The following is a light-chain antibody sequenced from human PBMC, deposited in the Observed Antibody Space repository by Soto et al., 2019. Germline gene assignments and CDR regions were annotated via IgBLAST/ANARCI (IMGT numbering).Light chain of an antibody. CDR2: WAS. V-gene: IGKV4-1*01. CDR3: QQYYATPIT. J-gene: IGKJ4*01. CDR1: QSLLYRSNNKNY. Sequence: EIVMTQSPDSLAVSLGERATINCKSSQSLLYRSNNKNYLAWYQQKPGQPPKLLIYWASTRESGVPDRFSGSGSATDFTLTISSLQAEDVAVYYCQQYYATPITFGGGTKVEIK.